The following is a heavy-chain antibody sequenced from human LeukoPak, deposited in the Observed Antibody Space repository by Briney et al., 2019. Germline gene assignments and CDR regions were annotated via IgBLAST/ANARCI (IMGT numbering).Heavy chain of an antibody. V-gene: IGHV3-73*01. CDR1: GFTFSGSA. CDR3: TSQTMLLFV. J-gene: IGHJ4*02. Sequence: PGGSLRLSCAASGFTFSGSAMPWVRQASGNGLEWVGRIRSKANSYATAYAASVKGRFTISRDDSKNTAYLQMNSLKTEDTAVYYCTSQTMLLFVWGQGTLVTVSS. D-gene: IGHD3-10*02. CDR2: IRSKANSYAT.